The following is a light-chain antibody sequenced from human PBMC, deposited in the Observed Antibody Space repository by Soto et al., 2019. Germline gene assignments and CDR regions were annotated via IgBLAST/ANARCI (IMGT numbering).Light chain of an antibody. CDR1: QSVSSNY. V-gene: IGKV3-20*01. CDR2: GAS. J-gene: IGKJ1*01. Sequence: EIVLTQSPGTLSLSPGERATLSCRASQSVSSNYLAWYQHKPGQAPRLLIYGASTRATGIPDRFSGSGSGTDFTLTISRLEPEDFAVYYCQRYGGFGQGTKVDIK. CDR3: QRYGG.